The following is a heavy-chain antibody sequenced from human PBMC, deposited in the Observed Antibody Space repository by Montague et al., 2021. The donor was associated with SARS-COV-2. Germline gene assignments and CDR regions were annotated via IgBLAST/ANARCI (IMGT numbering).Heavy chain of an antibody. Sequence: TLSLTCTVSGDSFTTSGYFWTWIRQHPGKGLEWIGHISYSGSAKYSPSLKSRLTTSVDTSKNQFSLELTSVTAADTAVYYCARLTPVGSTFFFGFWGQGILVTASS. CDR1: GDSFTTSGYF. J-gene: IGHJ4*02. V-gene: IGHV4-31*03. CDR2: ISYSGSA. CDR3: ARLTPVGSTFFFGF. D-gene: IGHD2/OR15-2a*01.